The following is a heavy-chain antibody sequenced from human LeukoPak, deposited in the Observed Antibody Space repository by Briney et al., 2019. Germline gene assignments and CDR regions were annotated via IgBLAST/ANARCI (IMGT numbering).Heavy chain of an antibody. V-gene: IGHV4-59*12. CDR2: IYYSGST. J-gene: IGHJ5*02. Sequence: PSETLSLTCTVSGGSISSYYWSWIRQPPGKGLEWIGYIYYSGSTNYNPSLKSRVTISVDTSKNQFSLKLSSVTAADTAVYYCARDLTVVVVAATQYNWFDPWGQGTLVTVSS. CDR1: GGSISSYY. D-gene: IGHD2-15*01. CDR3: ARDLTVVVVAATQYNWFDP.